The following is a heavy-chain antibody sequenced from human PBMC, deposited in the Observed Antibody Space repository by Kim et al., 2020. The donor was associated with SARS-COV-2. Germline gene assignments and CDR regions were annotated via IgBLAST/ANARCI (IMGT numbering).Heavy chain of an antibody. D-gene: IGHD4-17*01. CDR2: IDPSDSYT. V-gene: IGHV5-10-1*01. CDR3: ARLSRPVTTIDY. Sequence: GESLKISCQGSGYSFTSYWISWVRQMPGKGLEWMGRIDPSDSYTNYSPSFQGHVTISADKSISTAYLQWSSLKAPDTAMYYCARLSRPVTTIDYWGQGTLVTVSS. J-gene: IGHJ4*02. CDR1: GYSFTSYW.